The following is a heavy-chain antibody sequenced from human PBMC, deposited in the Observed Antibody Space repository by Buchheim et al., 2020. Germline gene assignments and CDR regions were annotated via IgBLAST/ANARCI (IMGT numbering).Heavy chain of an antibody. J-gene: IGHJ6*02. D-gene: IGHD6-13*01. V-gene: IGHV3-48*01. CDR1: GFTFSSYS. Sequence: VQLVESGGGLVQPGGSLRLSCAASGFTFSSYSMNWVRQAPGKGLEWVSYISSSSSTIYYADSVKGRFTISRDNAKNSLYLQMNSLRAEDTAVYYCARDSRRVAAAGWSYYYYYGMDVWGQGTT. CDR3: ARDSRRVAAAGWSYYYYYGMDV. CDR2: ISSSSSTI.